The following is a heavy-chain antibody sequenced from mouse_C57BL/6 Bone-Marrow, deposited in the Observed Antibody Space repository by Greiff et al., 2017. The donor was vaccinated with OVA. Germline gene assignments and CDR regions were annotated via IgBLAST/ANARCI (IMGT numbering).Heavy chain of an antibody. Sequence: VQLKESGPELVKPGASVKISCKASGYSFTDYNMNWVKQSNGKSLEWIGVINPNYGTTSYNQKFKGKATLTVDQSSSTAYMQLNSLTSEDSAVYYCARRRENYDYDDAMDYWGQGTSVTVSS. J-gene: IGHJ4*01. D-gene: IGHD2-4*01. CDR3: ARRRENYDYDDAMDY. V-gene: IGHV1-39*01. CDR1: GYSFTDYN. CDR2: INPNYGTT.